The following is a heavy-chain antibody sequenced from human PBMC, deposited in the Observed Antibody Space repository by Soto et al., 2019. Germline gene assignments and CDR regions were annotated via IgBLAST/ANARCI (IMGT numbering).Heavy chain of an antibody. CDR2: IIPIFRLV. CDR3: SRAELIHCNRASVATCSSYHGVDA. D-gene: IGHD2-2*01. Sequence: QVQLVQSGAEVKKPGSSVKVSCKASGRTFSSYTVNWVRQAPGQGLEWLGGIIPIFRLVEYKQELQVRLTLIADDSTTTGSMELSSLTSADTAISDCSRAELIHCNRASVATCSSYHGVDAWGQGTAVRVSS. CDR1: GRTFSSYT. V-gene: IGHV1-69*01. J-gene: IGHJ6*01.